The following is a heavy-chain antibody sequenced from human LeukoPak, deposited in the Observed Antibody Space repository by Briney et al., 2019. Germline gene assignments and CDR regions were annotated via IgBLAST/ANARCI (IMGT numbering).Heavy chain of an antibody. J-gene: IGHJ3*02. CDR1: GGSISSGGDY. D-gene: IGHD4/OR15-4a*01. V-gene: IGHV4-31*03. Sequence: SETLSLTCTVSGGSISSGGDYWSLIRQHPGKGLEWIGYIYCTGTTYYNPSLKSRITISVDTSKNQFSLNLSSMTAADTAVYYCARAAWRGSNSRDAFDIWGQGTVVTVSS. CDR2: IYCTGTT. CDR3: ARAAWRGSNSRDAFDI.